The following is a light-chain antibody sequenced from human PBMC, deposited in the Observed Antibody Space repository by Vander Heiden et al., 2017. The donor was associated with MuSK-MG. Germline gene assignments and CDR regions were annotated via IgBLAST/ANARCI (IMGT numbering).Light chain of an antibody. CDR3: AAWDVSLSGYVV. Sequence: QSVLTQPPSAPGTLAQSATISCSGSSSNIGSNSVNWYQQVPGTAPRLLIYKNNQRPSGVPDRLSGSKSGTSASLAIRGLQSEDEAADYCAAWDVSLSGYVVFGGGTMLPVL. J-gene: IGLJ2*01. CDR2: KNN. CDR1: SSNIGSNS. V-gene: IGLV1-47*01.